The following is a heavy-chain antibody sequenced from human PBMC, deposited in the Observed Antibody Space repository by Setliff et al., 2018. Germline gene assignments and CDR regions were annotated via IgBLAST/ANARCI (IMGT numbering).Heavy chain of an antibody. V-gene: IGHV1-24*01. CDR2: FDPEDGET. CDR1: GYTLTELS. Sequence: ASVKVSCKVSGYTLTELSMHWVRQAPGKGLEWMGGFDPEDGETIYAQKFQGRVTITADKSTSTAYMELSRLTSEDTAVYYCAYDSSGYYPGYWGQGTLVTVSS. D-gene: IGHD3-22*01. CDR3: AYDSSGYYPGY. J-gene: IGHJ4*02.